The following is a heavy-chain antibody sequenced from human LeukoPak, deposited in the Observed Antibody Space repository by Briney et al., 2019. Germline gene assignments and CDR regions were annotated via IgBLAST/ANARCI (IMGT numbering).Heavy chain of an antibody. J-gene: IGHJ4*02. V-gene: IGHV3-49*04. Sequence: QLGGSLRLSCTASGFTSGDYAMSWVRQAPGKGLEWVGFIRSKAYGGTTEYAASVKGRFTISRDDSKSIAYLQMNSLKTEDTAVYYCTRDRSPFRTANDDYWGQGTLVTVSS. CDR3: TRDRSPFRTANDDY. CDR2: IRSKAYGGTT. D-gene: IGHD5-18*01. CDR1: GFTSGDYA.